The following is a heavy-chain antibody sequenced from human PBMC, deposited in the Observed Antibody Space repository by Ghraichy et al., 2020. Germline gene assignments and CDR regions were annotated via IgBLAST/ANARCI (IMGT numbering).Heavy chain of an antibody. J-gene: IGHJ3*02. Sequence: GGSLRLSCAASGFTVSSNYMSWVRQAPGKGLEWVSVIYSGGSTYYADSVKGRFTISRDNSKNTLYLQMNSLRSEETAVYYCERVSLLIGAFDIWGQGTMVTVSS. CDR3: ERVSLLIGAFDI. D-gene: IGHD3-10*01. CDR1: GFTVSSNY. V-gene: IGHV3-53*01. CDR2: IYSGGST.